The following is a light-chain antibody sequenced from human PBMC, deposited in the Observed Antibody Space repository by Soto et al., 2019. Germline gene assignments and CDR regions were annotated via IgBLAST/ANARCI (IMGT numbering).Light chain of an antibody. CDR1: QGISSY. CDR3: QQYYSYPQT. CDR2: AAS. J-gene: IGKJ1*01. V-gene: IGKV1-8*01. Sequence: AIGMTQSPSSLSASKGDRVTITCRASQGISSYLAWYQQKPGKAPKLLIYAASTLQSGVPSRFSGSGSGTDFTLTISCLQSEDFATYYCQQYYSYPQTFGQGTKVDIK.